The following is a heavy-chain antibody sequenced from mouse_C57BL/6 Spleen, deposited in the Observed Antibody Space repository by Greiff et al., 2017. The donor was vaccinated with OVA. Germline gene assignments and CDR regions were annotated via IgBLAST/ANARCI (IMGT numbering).Heavy chain of an antibody. J-gene: IGHJ1*03. CDR3: ASGGGYFDV. CDR1: GFSLTSYG. V-gene: IGHV2-2*01. Sequence: VKLMESGPGLVQPSQSLSITCTVSGFSLTSYGVHWVRQSPGKGLEWLGVIWSGGSTDYNAAFISRLSISKDNSKSQVFFKMNSLQADDTAIYYCASGGGYFDVWGTGTTVTVSS. CDR2: IWSGGST.